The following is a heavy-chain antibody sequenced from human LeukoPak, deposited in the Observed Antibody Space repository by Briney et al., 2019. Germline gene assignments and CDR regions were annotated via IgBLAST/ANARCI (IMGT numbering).Heavy chain of an antibody. J-gene: IGHJ4*02. CDR1: GFTFSSYS. CDR2: ISSSSSYT. D-gene: IGHD6-13*01. Sequence: PGGSLRLSCAASGFTFSSYSMNWVRQAPGKGLEWVSSISSSSSYTYYADSVKGRFTISRDNAKNSLYLQMNSLRAEDTAVYYCARVVRAAAGPLDYWGQGTLVTVSS. V-gene: IGHV3-21*01. CDR3: ARVVRAAAGPLDY.